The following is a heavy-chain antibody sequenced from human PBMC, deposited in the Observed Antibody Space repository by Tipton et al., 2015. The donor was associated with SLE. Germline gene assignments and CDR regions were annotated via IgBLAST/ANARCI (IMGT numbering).Heavy chain of an antibody. V-gene: IGHV4-59*08. J-gene: IGHJ2*01. CDR1: GDSVANSY. CDR3: ARQVDTEAVGSWNFAF. CDR2: IYNSGST. D-gene: IGHD5-18*01. Sequence: TLSLTCSVSGDSVANSYWSWIRQPPGKGLEWIGYIYNSGSTNYNPSLKSRVTISVDASKNQLSLRLSSVTAADPAVYYWARQVDTEAVGSWNFAFWGRGTLVTVSS.